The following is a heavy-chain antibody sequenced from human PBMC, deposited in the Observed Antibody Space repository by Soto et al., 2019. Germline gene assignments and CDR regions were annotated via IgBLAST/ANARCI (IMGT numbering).Heavy chain of an antibody. V-gene: IGHV3-30-3*01. CDR1: GFAFGTYA. Sequence: QVQLVESGGGVVQPGRSLRLSCAASGFAFGTYAMHWVRQAPGKGLEWVAFISYDGSVKYYADSVKGRFTISRDNSKNTLSLQMNSLGPEDTAVYYCAREGDGRSSYSGLDYWGQGTLVTVSS. CDR3: AREGDGRSSYSGLDY. J-gene: IGHJ4*02. CDR2: ISYDGSVK. D-gene: IGHD6-6*01.